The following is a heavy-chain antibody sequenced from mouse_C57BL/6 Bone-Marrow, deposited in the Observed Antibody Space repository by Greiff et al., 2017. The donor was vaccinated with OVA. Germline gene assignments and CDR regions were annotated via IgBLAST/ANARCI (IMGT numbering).Heavy chain of an antibody. D-gene: IGHD2-4*01. J-gene: IGHJ2*01. V-gene: IGHV1-69*01. CDR2: IDPSDSST. CDR1: GYTFTSYW. Sequence: QVQLQQPGAELVMPGASVKLSCKASGYTFTSYWMHWVKQRPGQGLEWIGEIDPSDSSTNYNQKLKGKSTLTVDKSSSTAYMQLSSLTSEDSAVDYCARWDYDYHYVDYWGQGTTLTVSS. CDR3: ARWDYDYHYVDY.